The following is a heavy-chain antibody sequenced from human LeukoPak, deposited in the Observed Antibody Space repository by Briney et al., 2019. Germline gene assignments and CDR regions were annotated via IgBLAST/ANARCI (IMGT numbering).Heavy chain of an antibody. CDR2: IWSDGSNR. Sequence: PGGSLRLSCAASKFLFSHFGMHWVRQAPGKGLEWVAVIWSDGSNRYCADSVKGRFTVSRDNSHNTVYLQMNDLRPEDTAVYYCAKDAQRGFDYSNSLEKWGQGTLVTVAS. J-gene: IGHJ1*01. D-gene: IGHD4-11*01. CDR1: KFLFSHFG. V-gene: IGHV3-33*06. CDR3: AKDAQRGFDYSNSLEK.